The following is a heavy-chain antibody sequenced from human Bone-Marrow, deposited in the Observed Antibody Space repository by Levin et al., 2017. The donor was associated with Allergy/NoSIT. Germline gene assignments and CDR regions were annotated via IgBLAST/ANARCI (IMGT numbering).Heavy chain of an antibody. Sequence: GGSLRLSCAASGFTFSDYYMSWIRQAPGKGLEWVSYISSSGSTIYYADSVKGRFTISRDNAKNSLYLQMNSLRAEDTAVYYCARFPPNYNYYYGMDVWGQGTTVTVSS. V-gene: IGHV3-11*01. J-gene: IGHJ6*02. D-gene: IGHD4/OR15-4a*01. CDR3: ARFPPNYNYYYGMDV. CDR1: GFTFSDYY. CDR2: ISSSGSTI.